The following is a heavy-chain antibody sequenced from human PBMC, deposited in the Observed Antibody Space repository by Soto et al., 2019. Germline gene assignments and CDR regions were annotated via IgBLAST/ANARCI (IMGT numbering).Heavy chain of an antibody. D-gene: IGHD3-22*01. J-gene: IGHJ3*02. CDR3: AKHERVYYDSRSLGI. Sequence: PGGSLRLSCAASGFSFGTDGMHWVRQAPGKGLEWVAVISYDGDNKYYADSVKGRFTISRDNSKNTLYLQINSLRAEDTAVYYCAKHERVYYDSRSLGIWGQGTMVTVAS. CDR2: ISYDGDNK. CDR1: GFSFGTDG. V-gene: IGHV3-30*18.